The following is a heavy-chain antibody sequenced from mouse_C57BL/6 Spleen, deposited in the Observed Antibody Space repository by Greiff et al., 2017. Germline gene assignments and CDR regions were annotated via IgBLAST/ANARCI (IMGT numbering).Heavy chain of an antibody. CDR3: ARYDYDGGDYYAMDN. Sequence: EVMLVESGGGLVKPGGSLKLSCAASGFPFSDYGMHWVRQAPEKGLEWVAYISSGSSTIYYADTVKGRFTISRDNAKNTLFLQMTSLRSEDTAMYYCARYDYDGGDYYAMDNWGQGTSVTVSS. D-gene: IGHD2-4*01. CDR1: GFPFSDYG. J-gene: IGHJ4*01. V-gene: IGHV5-17*01. CDR2: ISSGSSTI.